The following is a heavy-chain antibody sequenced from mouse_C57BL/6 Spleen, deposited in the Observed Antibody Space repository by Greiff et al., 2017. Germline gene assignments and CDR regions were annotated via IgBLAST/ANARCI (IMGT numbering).Heavy chain of an antibody. V-gene: IGHV1-82*01. Sequence: VQLQQSGPELVKPGASVKISCKASGYAFSSSWMNWVKQRPGKGLEWIGRIYPGDGDPNYNGKFKGKATLTADKSSSTAYMQISSLTSEDSAVYFCARYGYYCDDWGQGTTLTVSS. CDR1: GYAFSSSW. D-gene: IGHD2-2*01. J-gene: IGHJ2*01. CDR3: ARYGYYCDD. CDR2: IYPGDGDP.